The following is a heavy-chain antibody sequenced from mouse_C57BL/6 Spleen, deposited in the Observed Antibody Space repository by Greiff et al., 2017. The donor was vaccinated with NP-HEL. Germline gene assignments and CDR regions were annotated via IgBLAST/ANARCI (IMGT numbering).Heavy chain of an antibody. J-gene: IGHJ4*01. CDR3: ARGNYDYDEAMDY. CDR2: INPSSGYT. Sequence: VKLMESGAELAKPGASVKLSCKASGYTFTSYWMHWVKQRPGQGLEWIGYINPSSGYTKYNQKFKDKATLTADKSSSTAYMQLSSLTYGDSAVYYCARGNYDYDEAMDYWGQGTSVTVSS. CDR1: GYTFTSYW. V-gene: IGHV1-7*01. D-gene: IGHD2-4*01.